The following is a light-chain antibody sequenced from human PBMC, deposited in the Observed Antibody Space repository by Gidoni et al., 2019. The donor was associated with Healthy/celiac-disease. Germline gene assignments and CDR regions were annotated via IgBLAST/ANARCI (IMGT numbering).Light chain of an antibody. CDR3: AAWDDSLNGRV. Sequence: QSVLPQPPSASGTPGQRVTISCSGSSSNIGSNTVNWYPQLPGTAPKLLIYSNTQRPSGVPDRFSGSKSGTSASLAISGLQSEDEADYYCAAWDDSLNGRVFGGGTKLTVL. V-gene: IGLV1-44*01. CDR1: SSNIGSNT. J-gene: IGLJ3*02. CDR2: SNT.